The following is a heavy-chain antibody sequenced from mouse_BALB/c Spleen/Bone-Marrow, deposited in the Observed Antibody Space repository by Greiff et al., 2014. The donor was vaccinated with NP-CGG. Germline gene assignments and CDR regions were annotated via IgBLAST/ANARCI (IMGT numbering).Heavy chain of an antibody. V-gene: IGHV14-4*02. Sequence: VQLQQSGAELVRSGASVKLSCTASGFNIKDYYIHWVKQRPEQGLEWIGWIDPENGDTEYAPKFQGKATMTADTSSNTAYLQLSSLTSVGTAVYYCSDSNFYALDYWGQGTSVTVSS. CDR3: SDSNFYALDY. J-gene: IGHJ4*01. CDR1: GFNIKDYY. CDR2: IDPENGDT. D-gene: IGHD2-5*01.